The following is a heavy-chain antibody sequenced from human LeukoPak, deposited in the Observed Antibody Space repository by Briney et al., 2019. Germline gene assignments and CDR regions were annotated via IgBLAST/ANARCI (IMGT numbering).Heavy chain of an antibody. CDR2: IYSGGST. CDR1: GFTVSSNY. Sequence: PGGSLRLSCAASGFTVSSNYMSWVRQAPGKGLVWVSVIYSGGSTYYADSVKGRFTISRDNSKNTLYLQMNSLRAEDTAVYYCARARGYSSGWYNNWGQGTLVTVSS. J-gene: IGHJ4*02. CDR3: ARARGYSSGWYNN. D-gene: IGHD6-19*01. V-gene: IGHV3-53*01.